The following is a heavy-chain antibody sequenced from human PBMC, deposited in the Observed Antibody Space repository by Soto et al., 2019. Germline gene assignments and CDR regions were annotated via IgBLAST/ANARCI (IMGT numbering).Heavy chain of an antibody. J-gene: IGHJ4*02. CDR3: ARGSTDCSGGSCPDYGDYVWDIYFDY. Sequence: GGSLRLSCAASGFTFSSYGMHWVRQAPGKGLEWVAVIWYDGSNKYYADSVKGRFTISRDNSKNTLYLQMNSLRAEDTAVYYCARGSTDCSGGSCPDYGDYVWDIYFDYWGQGTLVTVSS. V-gene: IGHV3-33*01. CDR1: GFTFSSYG. D-gene: IGHD2-15*01. CDR2: IWYDGSNK.